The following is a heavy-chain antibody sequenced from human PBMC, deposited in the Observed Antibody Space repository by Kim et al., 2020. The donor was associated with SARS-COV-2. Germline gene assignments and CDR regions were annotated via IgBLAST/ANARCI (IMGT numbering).Heavy chain of an antibody. D-gene: IGHD3-10*01. Sequence: KSRVTISVDTSKNQFSLKLRSVTAADTAVYYCASLWFGVPYYYYYGMDVWGQGTTVTVSS. V-gene: IGHV4-30-2*04. CDR3: ASLWFGVPYYYYYGMDV. J-gene: IGHJ6*02.